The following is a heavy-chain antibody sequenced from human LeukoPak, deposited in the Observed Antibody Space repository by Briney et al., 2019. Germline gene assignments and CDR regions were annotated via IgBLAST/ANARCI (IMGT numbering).Heavy chain of an antibody. V-gene: IGHV3-30*02. CDR3: AKERDTAIVTIDY. J-gene: IGHJ4*02. CDR2: IRYDGSNK. Sequence: GGSLRLSCAASGFTFSRYGMHWVRQAPGKGVEGVAFIRYDGSNKYYADSVKGGLTISRDNSNNTLYLQMNSLRAEHTAVYYCAKERDTAIVTIDYWGQGTLVTVSS. CDR1: GFTFSRYG. D-gene: IGHD5-18*01.